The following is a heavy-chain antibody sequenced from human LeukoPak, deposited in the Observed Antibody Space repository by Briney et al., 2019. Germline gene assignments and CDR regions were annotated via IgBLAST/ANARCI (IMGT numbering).Heavy chain of an antibody. CDR3: AKDGPSSFYYDSSGYNCFDY. CDR2: ISGRGGST. J-gene: IGHJ4*02. Sequence: PGGSLRLSCAASGFTFSSYAMSWVRQAPGKGLEWVSAISGRGGSTYYADSVKGRFTISRDNSKNTLYLQMNSLRAEDTAVYYCAKDGPSSFYYDSSGYNCFDYWGQGTLVTVSS. D-gene: IGHD3-22*01. CDR1: GFTFSSYA. V-gene: IGHV3-23*01.